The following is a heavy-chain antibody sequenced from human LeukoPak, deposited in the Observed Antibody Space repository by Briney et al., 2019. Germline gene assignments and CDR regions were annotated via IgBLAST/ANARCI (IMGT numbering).Heavy chain of an antibody. CDR1: GYTFTGYY. Sequence: GASVKVSCKASGYTFTGYYMHWVRQAPGQGLEWMGWINPNSGGTNYAQKFQGRVTMTRDTSISTAYMELSRLRSDDTAVYYCARDYGPVRTPFDYWGQGTLVTVSS. D-gene: IGHD3-10*01. CDR3: ARDYGPVRTPFDY. V-gene: IGHV1-2*02. CDR2: INPNSGGT. J-gene: IGHJ4*02.